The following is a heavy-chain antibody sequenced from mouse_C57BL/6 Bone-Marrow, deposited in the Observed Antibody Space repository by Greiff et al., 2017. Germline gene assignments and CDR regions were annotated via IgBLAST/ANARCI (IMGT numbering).Heavy chain of an antibody. CDR3: ARDRLPRGLYYAMDY. J-gene: IGHJ4*01. Sequence: EVKVVESGVGLVKPGGSLKLSCAASGFTFSSYAMSWVRQTPEKRLEWVATISDGGSYTYYPDNVKGRFTISRDNAKNNLYLQMSHLKSEDTAMYYCARDRLPRGLYYAMDYWGQGTSVTVSS. D-gene: IGHD2-2*01. CDR1: GFTFSSYA. V-gene: IGHV5-4*01. CDR2: ISDGGSYT.